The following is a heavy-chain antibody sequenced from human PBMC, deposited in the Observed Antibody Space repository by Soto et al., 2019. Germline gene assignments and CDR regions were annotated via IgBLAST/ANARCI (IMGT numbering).Heavy chain of an antibody. Sequence: ASEKVSCKASGYTFTSYDINWVRQATGQGLEWMGWMNPNSGNTGYAQKFQGRVTMTRNKSISTAYMELSSSRSEDTAVYYFERDPGVVAATYFDYWGQGTLVTVSS. CDR1: GYTFTSYD. J-gene: IGHJ4*02. D-gene: IGHD2-15*01. CDR2: MNPNSGNT. CDR3: ERDPGVVAATYFDY. V-gene: IGHV1-8*01.